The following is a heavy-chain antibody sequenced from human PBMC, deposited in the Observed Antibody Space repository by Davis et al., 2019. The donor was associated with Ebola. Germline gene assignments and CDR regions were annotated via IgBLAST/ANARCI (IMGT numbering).Heavy chain of an antibody. D-gene: IGHD2/OR15-2a*01. CDR2: IYYSGST. CDR3: AREGLIGVADY. CDR1: GGSISSGGYY. V-gene: IGHV4-31*03. Sequence: SETLSLTCTVSGGSISSGGYYWSWIRQHPGKGLEWIGYIYYSGSTYYNPSLKSRVTISVDTSKNQFSLKLSSVTAADTAVYYCAREGLIGVADYWGQGTLVTVSS. J-gene: IGHJ4*02.